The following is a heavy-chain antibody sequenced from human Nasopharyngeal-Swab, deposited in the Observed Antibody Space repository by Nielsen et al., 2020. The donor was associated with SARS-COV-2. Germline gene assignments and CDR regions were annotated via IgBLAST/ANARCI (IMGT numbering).Heavy chain of an antibody. CDR1: GFTYSSYG. Sequence: GGSLRLSCAASGFTYSSYGMHWVRQAPGKGLEWVALISYDGSNKYYADSVKGRFTISRDNSKNTLYLQMNGLRAEDTAVYYCAKVYGGSEFDPWGQGTLVTVSS. CDR3: AKVYGGSEFDP. V-gene: IGHV3-30*18. CDR2: ISYDGSNK. D-gene: IGHD4-23*01. J-gene: IGHJ5*02.